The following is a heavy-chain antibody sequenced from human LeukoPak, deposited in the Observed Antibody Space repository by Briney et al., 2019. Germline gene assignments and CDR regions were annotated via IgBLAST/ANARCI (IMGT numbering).Heavy chain of an antibody. D-gene: IGHD6-19*01. V-gene: IGHV3-30*02. J-gene: IGHJ6*03. CDR1: GFTFSSYG. Sequence: GGSLRLSCAASGFTFSSYGMHWVRQAPGKGLEWVAFIWFDGSNIYYGDSVKGRFTISRDNSKNTLYMQMNSLRAEDTAVYYCAQGVDSSGWQYYYYYMDVWGKGTTVTVSS. CDR3: AQGVDSSGWQYYYYYMDV. CDR2: IWFDGSNI.